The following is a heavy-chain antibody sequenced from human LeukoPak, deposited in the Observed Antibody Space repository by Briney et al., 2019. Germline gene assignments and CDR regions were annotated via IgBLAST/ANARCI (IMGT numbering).Heavy chain of an antibody. D-gene: IGHD2-8*02. CDR3: ARRTDGGNFDY. Sequence: GGSLRLSWAASGFTFSSYSMDWIRQAPGKGLDWVSSISSSSSYIYYADSVKGRFTISRDNAKNSLYLQMNSLRAEDTAVYYCARRTDGGNFDYWGQGTLVTVSS. V-gene: IGHV3-21*01. J-gene: IGHJ4*02. CDR2: ISSSSSYI. CDR1: GFTFSSYS.